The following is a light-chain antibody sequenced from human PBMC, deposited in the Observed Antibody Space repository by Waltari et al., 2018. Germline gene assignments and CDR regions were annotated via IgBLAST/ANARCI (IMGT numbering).Light chain of an antibody. CDR2: DVT. CDR1: TRDIGYNKF. J-gene: IGLJ2*01. Sequence: QSALTQPASVSGSPGQSIAISCPGTTRDIGYNKFVSWYQQNPGKAPKLIIYDVTGRPSGVSDRFSGSKSGNTASLTISGLQAEDEADYYCSSYTSSRTLIFGGGTKVTV. V-gene: IGLV2-14*01. CDR3: SSYTSSRTLI.